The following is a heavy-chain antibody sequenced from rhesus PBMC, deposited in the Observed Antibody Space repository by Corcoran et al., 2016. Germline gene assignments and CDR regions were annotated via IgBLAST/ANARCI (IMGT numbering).Heavy chain of an antibody. Sequence: EVQLVESGGGLVQPGGSLRLSCAASGFTFSSYDMSWVRQAPGKGLEWVSYISYTGKTIYYADSGKGRFTISRDNAKNALSLQMSSLRAEDTAVYYCTRGGYSYSPSSHFDYWGQGVLVTVSS. V-gene: IGHV3-136*01. CDR3: TRGGYSYSPSSHFDY. CDR1: GFTFSSYD. D-gene: IGHD5-12*01. J-gene: IGHJ4*01. CDR2: ISYTGKTI.